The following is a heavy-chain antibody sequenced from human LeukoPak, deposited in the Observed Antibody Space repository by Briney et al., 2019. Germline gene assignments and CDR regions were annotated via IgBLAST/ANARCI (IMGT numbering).Heavy chain of an antibody. CDR3: AQGDWADV. D-gene: IGHD3-9*01. J-gene: IGHJ6*04. CDR1: GFIFADYA. Sequence: GGSLRLSCVASGFIFADYAMTWVRQAPGRGLEWVATITNSSTGTHYADSVKGRITVSRDNSKSSLFVQMKSLATEDTGVYYCAQGDWADVWGKGTTVIVSS. CDR2: ITNSSTGT. V-gene: IGHV3-23*05.